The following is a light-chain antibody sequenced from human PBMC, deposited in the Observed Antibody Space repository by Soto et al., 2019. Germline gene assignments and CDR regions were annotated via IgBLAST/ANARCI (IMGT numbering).Light chain of an antibody. J-gene: IGLJ2*01. V-gene: IGLV2-14*03. Sequence: QSVLTQPASVSGSPGQSITISCTGTSSDVGGYNYVSWYQHHPGKAPKLMIYDVSNRPSGVSNRFSGSKSGNTASLTISGLQAEDEADYHCSSYTSSSTPGVVFGGGTKLTVL. CDR2: DVS. CDR3: SSYTSSSTPGVV. CDR1: SSDVGGYNY.